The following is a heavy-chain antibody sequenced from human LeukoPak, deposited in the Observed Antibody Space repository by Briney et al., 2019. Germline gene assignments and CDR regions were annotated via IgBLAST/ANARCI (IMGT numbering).Heavy chain of an antibody. CDR3: ARDRYSDYYYYMDV. D-gene: IGHD1-1*01. V-gene: IGHV1-2*02. CDR2: INPNSGGT. J-gene: IGHJ6*03. CDR1: GYTFTGYY. Sequence: ASVKVSCKASGYTFTGYYMHWVRQAPGQGREWMGWINPNSGGTNYAQEFQGRVTMTRDTSISTSYMELSRLRSDDTAVYYCARDRYSDYYYYMDVWGKGTTVTVSS.